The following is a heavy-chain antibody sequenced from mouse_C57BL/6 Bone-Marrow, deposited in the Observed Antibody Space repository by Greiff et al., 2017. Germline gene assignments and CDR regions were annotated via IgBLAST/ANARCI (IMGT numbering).Heavy chain of an antibody. J-gene: IGHJ1*03. Sequence: VMLVESGPGLVAPSQSLSITCTVSGFSLTSYGVSWVRQPPGQGLEWLGVIWGDGSTNYHSAPISRLSISKDNSKSQVFLKLNSLQTDNTAAYYWAKPEVYYGSSYEVNFDVWGTGTTVTVSS. V-gene: IGHV2-3*01. CDR1: GFSLTSYG. CDR2: IWGDGST. D-gene: IGHD1-1*01. CDR3: AKPEVYYGSSYEVNFDV.